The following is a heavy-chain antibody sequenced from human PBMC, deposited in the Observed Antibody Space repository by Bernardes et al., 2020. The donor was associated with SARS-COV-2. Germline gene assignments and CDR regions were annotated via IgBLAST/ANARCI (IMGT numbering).Heavy chain of an antibody. CDR3: AQDGSCDYNDYLYYRGMEV. Sequence: GGSLRLSCAASGFTFSGNAMSWVRQAPGKGLEWVSSISASGGSIYYADSVKGRFTMSRDNSKNTLYLQMYSLRAEDTALYYCAQDGSCDYNDYLYYRGMEVWGQGTSVTVSS. V-gene: IGHV3-23*01. CDR2: ISASGGSI. CDR1: GFTFSGNA. J-gene: IGHJ6*02. D-gene: IGHD5-12*01.